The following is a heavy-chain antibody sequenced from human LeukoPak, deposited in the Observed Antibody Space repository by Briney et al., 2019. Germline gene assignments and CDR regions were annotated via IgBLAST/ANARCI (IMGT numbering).Heavy chain of an antibody. CDR3: ARVVGATLKDSFDY. CDR2: ISAYNGNT. CDR1: GYTFTSYG. V-gene: IGHV1-18*01. D-gene: IGHD1-26*01. Sequence: ASVKVSCKASGYTFTSYGISWVRQAPGQGLEWMGWISAYNGNTNYAQKLQGRVTMTTDTSTSTAYMELRSPRSDDTAVYYCARVVGATLKDSFDYWGQGTLVTVSS. J-gene: IGHJ4*02.